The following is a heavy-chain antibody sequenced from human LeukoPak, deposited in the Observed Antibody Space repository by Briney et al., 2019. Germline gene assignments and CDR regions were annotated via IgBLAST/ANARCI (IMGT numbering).Heavy chain of an antibody. D-gene: IGHD7-27*01. CDR1: GFTFSSYA. V-gene: IGHV3-30-3*01. J-gene: IGHJ4*02. CDR3: AKDGGLWVSAHWGDS. Sequence: GRSLRLSCAASGFTFSSYAMHWVRQAPGKGLEWVAVISYDGSNKYYADSVKGRFTISRDNSKSTLFLQMNSLRAEDTAVYYCAKDGGLWVSAHWGDSWGRGTLVTVST. CDR2: ISYDGSNK.